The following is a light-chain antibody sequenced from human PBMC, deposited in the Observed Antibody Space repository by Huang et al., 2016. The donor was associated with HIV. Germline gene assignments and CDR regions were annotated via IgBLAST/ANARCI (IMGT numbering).Light chain of an antibody. V-gene: IGKV4-1*01. CDR2: WAS. CDR3: QQYFSSPNT. J-gene: IGKJ2*01. Sequence: DIVMTQSPDSLTVSLGKRATINCKSSQTVLDTSNNKNYLAWYQQKPGQSPKLLLYWASTRQYGVPDRFSGSGSGTDFTHTISRLQAEDVAVYFCQQYFSSPNTFGQGTKLEIK. CDR1: QTVLDTSNNKNY.